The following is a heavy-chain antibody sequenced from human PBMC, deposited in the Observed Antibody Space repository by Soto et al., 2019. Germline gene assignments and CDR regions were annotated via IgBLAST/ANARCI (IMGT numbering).Heavy chain of an antibody. CDR2: IMPGSSHI. Sequence: PGGSLRLSCAASGFTFSIYSMNWVRQAPGKGLEWVSYIMPGSSHIFYADSVKGRFTISRDNAKNSLYLQMNSLRAEDTAVYYCTTDLDYYDSSGPFDYWGQGTLVTVSS. CDR1: GFTFSIYS. D-gene: IGHD3-22*01. J-gene: IGHJ4*02. CDR3: TTDLDYYDSSGPFDY. V-gene: IGHV3-48*01.